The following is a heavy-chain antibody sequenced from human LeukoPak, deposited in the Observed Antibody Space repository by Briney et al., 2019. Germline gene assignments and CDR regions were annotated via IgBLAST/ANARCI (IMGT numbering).Heavy chain of an antibody. Sequence: PSETLSLTCTVSGGSISSSSYYWGWLRQPPGKGLVLIGSIYYSGSTYYNPSLKSRVTISVDTSKNQFSLKLSSVTAADTAVYYCARPQSEGDSSSPDDAFDIWGQGTMVTVSS. J-gene: IGHJ3*02. CDR3: ARPQSEGDSSSPDDAFDI. CDR1: GGSISSSSYY. D-gene: IGHD6-6*01. CDR2: IYYSGST. V-gene: IGHV4-39*07.